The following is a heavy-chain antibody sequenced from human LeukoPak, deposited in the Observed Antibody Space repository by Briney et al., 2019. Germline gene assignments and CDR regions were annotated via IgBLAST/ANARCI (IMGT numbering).Heavy chain of an antibody. Sequence: GGSLRLSCAASGFTFSSYWMNWARRAPGRGLGWVASINHNGNVNYYVDSVKGRFTISRDNAKNSLYLRMSNLRAEDTAVYFCARGGGLDVWGQGATVTVSS. CDR3: ARGGGLDV. CDR1: GFTFSSYW. J-gene: IGHJ6*02. D-gene: IGHD3-16*01. V-gene: IGHV3-7*03. CDR2: INHNGNVN.